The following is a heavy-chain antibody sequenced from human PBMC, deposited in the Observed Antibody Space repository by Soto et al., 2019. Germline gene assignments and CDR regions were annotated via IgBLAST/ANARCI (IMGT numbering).Heavy chain of an antibody. CDR1: GGTFSSFG. CDR3: AREASGYDF. V-gene: IGHV1-69*13. CDR2: IIPVFGRP. Sequence: GASVKVSCKASGGTFSSFGISWVRQAPGQGLEWMGGIIPVFGRPNYAQRFRGRLTITADESTNTSYMELIDLTSEDTAVYYCAREASGYDFWGQGPQGTVAS. J-gene: IGHJ1*01. D-gene: IGHD5-12*01.